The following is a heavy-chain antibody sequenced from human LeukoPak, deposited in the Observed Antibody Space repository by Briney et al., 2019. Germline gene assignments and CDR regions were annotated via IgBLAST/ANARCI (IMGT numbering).Heavy chain of an antibody. Sequence: SETLSLTCAVYGGSFSGYYWTWIRQPPGKGLEWIGEINHSGTTNYNPSLKSRLTISLDTSKNQFSLKLSSVTAADTAVYYCARGLEYSSSGSDYWGQGTLVTVSS. V-gene: IGHV4-34*01. J-gene: IGHJ4*02. CDR2: INHSGTT. D-gene: IGHD6-6*01. CDR1: GGSFSGYY. CDR3: ARGLEYSSSGSDY.